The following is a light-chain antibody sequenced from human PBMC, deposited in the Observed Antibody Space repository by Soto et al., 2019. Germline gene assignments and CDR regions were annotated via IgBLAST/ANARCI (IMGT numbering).Light chain of an antibody. CDR1: QSVNSW. CDR2: AAS. J-gene: IGKJ3*01. V-gene: IGKV1-5*01. CDR3: QQLSSYPLFA. Sequence: DLQMTQSPSTLSAFVGDRVTITCRASQSVNSWLAWYQQKPGKAPKLLIYAASSLQSGVPSRFSGSGSGTDFTLTISSLQPEDFATYYCQQLSSYPLFAFGPGTKVDI.